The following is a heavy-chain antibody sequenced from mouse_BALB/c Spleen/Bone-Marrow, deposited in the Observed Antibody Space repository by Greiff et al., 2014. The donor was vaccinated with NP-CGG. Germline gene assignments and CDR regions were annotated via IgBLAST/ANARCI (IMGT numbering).Heavy chain of an antibody. CDR2: IDPADDIT. D-gene: IGHD1-1*01. Sequence: VQLQQSGAELVKPGASVKLSCTTSGFNIKDTYIHWVKRRPEQGLDWIGRIDPADDITIYDPKFQDKATITTDTSSSMAYLQLSSLTSEDAAVYFCSRGTRYYFDYWGQGTTLTVSS. J-gene: IGHJ2*01. V-gene: IGHV14-3*02. CDR3: SRGTRYYFDY. CDR1: GFNIKDTY.